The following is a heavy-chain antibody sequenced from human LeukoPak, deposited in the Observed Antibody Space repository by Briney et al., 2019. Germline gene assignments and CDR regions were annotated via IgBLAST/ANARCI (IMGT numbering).Heavy chain of an antibody. Sequence: GGSLRLSCAAAGFTFSNIWMSWVRQAPGRGLEWVANISPGGDGGRYVDSVKGRFSISRDNGKNSLYLQMTALRVEDTAIHYCAGAVVVSPAGPYSWFDPWGQGTLVTVSS. D-gene: IGHD2-15*01. CDR3: AGAVVVSPAGPYSWFDP. CDR1: GFTFSNIW. CDR2: ISPGGDGG. J-gene: IGHJ5*02. V-gene: IGHV3-7*03.